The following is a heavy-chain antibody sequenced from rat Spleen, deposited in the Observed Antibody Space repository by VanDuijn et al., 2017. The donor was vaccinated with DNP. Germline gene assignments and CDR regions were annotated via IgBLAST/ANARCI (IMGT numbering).Heavy chain of an antibody. CDR1: GFIFSNYW. V-gene: IGHV5-31*01. D-gene: IGHD1-4*01. CDR2: ISPSGGST. J-gene: IGHJ2*01. Sequence: EVQLVESGGGPVQPGRSLKLSCVASGFIFSNYWMTWIRQAPGKGLEWVASISPSGGSTYYRDSVKGRFTISRDNAKNTLYLQMDSLRSEDTATYYCAGRPPPTRGPFDYWGQGVTVTVSS. CDR3: AGRPPPTRGPFDY.